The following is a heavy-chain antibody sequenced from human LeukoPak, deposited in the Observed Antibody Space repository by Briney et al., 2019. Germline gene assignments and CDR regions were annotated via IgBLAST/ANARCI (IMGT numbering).Heavy chain of an antibody. CDR3: ARGTIGYCSSTSCYGYYYYYMDV. CDR2: ISSSGSI. D-gene: IGHD2-2*01. CDR1: GFTFSDNY. J-gene: IGHJ6*03. V-gene: IGHV3-11*04. Sequence: GGSLRLSCAASGFTFSDNYMSWIRQAPGKGLEWVSYISSSGSIYYADSVKGRFTIPRDNAKNTLYLQMNSLRAEDTAVYYCARGTIGYCSSTSCYGYYYYYMDVWGKGTTVTISS.